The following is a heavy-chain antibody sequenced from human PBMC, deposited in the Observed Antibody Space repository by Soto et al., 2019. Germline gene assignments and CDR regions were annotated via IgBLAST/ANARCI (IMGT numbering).Heavy chain of an antibody. J-gene: IGHJ4*02. CDR2: IKQDGSEK. D-gene: IGHD6-13*01. V-gene: IGHV3-7*03. CDR1: GFTFSSYY. CDR3: GRRARGAAGGTF. Sequence: EVQLVESGGGLVQPGGSLRLSCVASGFTFSSYYMMWPRQVPGRGLEWLAKIKQDGSEKSNVDSVRGRFTISGDNAKESVYLQMYSLRAADTAVYFCGRRARGAAGGTFRGQGTLVTVSS.